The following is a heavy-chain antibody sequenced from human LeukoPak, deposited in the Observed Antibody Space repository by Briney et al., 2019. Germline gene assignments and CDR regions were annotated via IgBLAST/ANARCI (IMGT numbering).Heavy chain of an antibody. CDR2: ISAYNGNT. CDR1: GYTFTSYG. D-gene: IGHD5-18*01. J-gene: IGHJ4*02. CDR3: ARAMLYSYGYIGRGPSLKAAYYFDY. V-gene: IGHV1-18*01. Sequence: ASVKVSCKASGYTFTSYGISWVRQAPGQGLEWMGWISAYNGNTNYAQKLQGRVTMTTDTSTSTAYMELRSLRSDDTAVYYCARAMLYSYGYIGRGPSLKAAYYFDYWGQGTLVAVSS.